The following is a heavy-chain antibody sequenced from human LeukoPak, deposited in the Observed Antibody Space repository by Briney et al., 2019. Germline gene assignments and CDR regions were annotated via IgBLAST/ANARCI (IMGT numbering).Heavy chain of an antibody. CDR1: GGSFSGYY. V-gene: IGHV4-34*01. CDR2: INHSGST. D-gene: IGHD3-3*01. J-gene: IGHJ5*02. Sequence: SETLSLTCAVYGGSFSGYYWSWIRQPPGKGLEWIGEINHSGSTNYNPSLKSRVTISVDTSKNQFSLKLSSVTAADTAVYYCARRPSDLDFLRGSRWYKWFDPWGQGTLVTVSS. CDR3: ARRPSDLDFLRGSRWYKWFDP.